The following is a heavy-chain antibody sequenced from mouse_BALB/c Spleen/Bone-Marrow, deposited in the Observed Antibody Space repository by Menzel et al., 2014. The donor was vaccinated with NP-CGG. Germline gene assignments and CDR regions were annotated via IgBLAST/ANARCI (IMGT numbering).Heavy chain of an antibody. D-gene: IGHD2-3*01. V-gene: IGHV1-14*01. CDR3: ARTPIYDGYYWFFDV. Sequence: VQLQQSGPELVKPEASVKMSCKASGYTFTSYVMHWVKQKPGQGLEWIGYINPYNDGTKYNEKFKDKAALTSDKSSSTAYMELSSLTSEDSAVYYCARTPIYDGYYWFFDVWGAGTTVTVSS. CDR2: INPYNDGT. CDR1: GYTFTSYV. J-gene: IGHJ1*01.